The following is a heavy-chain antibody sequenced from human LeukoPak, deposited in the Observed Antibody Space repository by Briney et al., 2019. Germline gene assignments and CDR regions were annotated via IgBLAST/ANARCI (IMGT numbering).Heavy chain of an antibody. D-gene: IGHD6-13*01. CDR1: GGSISSYY. CDR3: ARDQSIAAAGTNAFDI. J-gene: IGHJ3*02. CDR2: IYYSGST. V-gene: IGHV4-59*01. Sequence: SETLSLTCTVSGGSISSYYWSWIRQPPGKGLEWIGYIYYSGSTNYNPSLKSRVTISVDTSKNQFSLKPSSVTAADTAVYYCARDQSIAAAGTNAFDIWGQGTMVTVSS.